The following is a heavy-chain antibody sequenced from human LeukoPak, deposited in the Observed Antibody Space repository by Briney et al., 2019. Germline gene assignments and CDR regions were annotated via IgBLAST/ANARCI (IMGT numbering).Heavy chain of an antibody. D-gene: IGHD4-17*01. CDR3: ARTVTTVTTCAFDI. CDR2: ISAYNGNT. CDR1: GYTFTGYY. J-gene: IGHJ3*02. V-gene: IGHV1-18*04. Sequence: ASVKVSCKASGYTFTGYYMPWVRQAPGQGLEWMGWISAYNGNTNYAQKLQGRVTMTTDTSTSTAYMELRSLRSDDTAVYYCARTVTTVTTCAFDIWGQGTMVTVSS.